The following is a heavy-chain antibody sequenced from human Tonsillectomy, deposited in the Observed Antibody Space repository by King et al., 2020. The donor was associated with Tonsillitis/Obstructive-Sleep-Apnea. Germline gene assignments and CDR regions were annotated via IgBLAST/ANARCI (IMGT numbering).Heavy chain of an antibody. Sequence: VQLVESGGGLVQPGGSLRLSCAASEFTVSSTYMSWVRQAPGKGLEWVSVIYSGGSTYYEDSVKGRFNISRDNSKNTLYLEMNSLRAEDTAIYYCARVDCTRTNCPDFWGQGTLVTVSS. D-gene: IGHD2-2*01. V-gene: IGHV3-66*01. CDR2: IYSGGST. CDR3: ARVDCTRTNCPDF. J-gene: IGHJ4*02. CDR1: EFTVSSTY.